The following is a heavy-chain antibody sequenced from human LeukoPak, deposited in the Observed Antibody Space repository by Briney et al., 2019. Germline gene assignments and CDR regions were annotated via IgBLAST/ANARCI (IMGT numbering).Heavy chain of an antibody. J-gene: IGHJ5*02. CDR1: GYIFTDYY. D-gene: IGHD5-12*01. Sequence: ASVKVSCKASGYIFTDYYMYWVRQAPGQGPEWMGWINPNSGGTNYAQKFQGRVTMTRDTSTSTAYMELSRLKSDDTAVYYCAKGGSNGYGWGPLNWVDHWGQGTLVTVSS. CDR3: AKGGSNGYGWGPLNWVDH. CDR2: INPNSGGT. V-gene: IGHV1-2*02.